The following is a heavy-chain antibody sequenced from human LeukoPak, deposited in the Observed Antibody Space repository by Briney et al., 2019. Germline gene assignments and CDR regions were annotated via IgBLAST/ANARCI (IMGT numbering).Heavy chain of an antibody. CDR2: ISGSGGST. CDR1: GFTFSSYA. CDR3: AKPNVGNPTYYDILTGYLDYYYYGMDV. Sequence: GGSLRLSCAASGFTFSSYAMSWVRQAPGKGLEWVSAISGSGGSTYYADSVKGRFTISRDNSKNTLYLQMNSLRAEDTAVYYCAKPNVGNPTYYDILTGYLDYYYYGMDVWGQGTTVTVSS. J-gene: IGHJ6*02. D-gene: IGHD3-9*01. V-gene: IGHV3-23*01.